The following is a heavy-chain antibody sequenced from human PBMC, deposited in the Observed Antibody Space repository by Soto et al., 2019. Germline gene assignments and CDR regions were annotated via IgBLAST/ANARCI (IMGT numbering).Heavy chain of an antibody. CDR3: ARRLTRTVRDYYYYYMDV. V-gene: IGHV4-39*01. CDR2: IYYSGST. J-gene: IGHJ6*03. D-gene: IGHD4-4*01. CDR1: GGSISSSSYY. Sequence: SETLSLTCTVSGGSISSSSYYWGWIRQPPGKGLEWIGSIYYSGSTYYNPSLKSRVTISVDTSKNQFSLKLSSVTAADTAVYYCARRLTRTVRDYYYYYMDVWGKGTTVTVSS.